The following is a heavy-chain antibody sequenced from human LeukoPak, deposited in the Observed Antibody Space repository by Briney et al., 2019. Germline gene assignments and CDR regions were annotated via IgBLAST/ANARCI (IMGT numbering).Heavy chain of an antibody. J-gene: IGHJ4*02. D-gene: IGHD2-2*01. Sequence: SETLSLTCTVSGYSISSGYYWGWIRQPPGKGLEWIGSIYHSGSTYYNPSLKSRVTISVDTSKNQFSLKLSSVTAADTAVYYCGRVCSSTSCYVYWGQGTLVTVSS. CDR3: GRVCSSTSCYVY. CDR2: IYHSGST. V-gene: IGHV4-38-2*02. CDR1: GYSISSGYY.